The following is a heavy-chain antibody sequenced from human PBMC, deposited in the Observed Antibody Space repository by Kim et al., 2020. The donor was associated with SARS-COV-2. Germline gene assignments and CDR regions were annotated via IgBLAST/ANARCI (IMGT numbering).Heavy chain of an antibody. CDR2: ISNRGDSI. CDR1: GFPFSDYY. V-gene: IGHV3-11*04. CDR3: ARRFLTGYTLPMQNARDV. J-gene: IGHJ6*02. Sequence: GGSLRLSCAASGFPFSDYYINWIRQAPGKGLEWVSYISNRGDSIYYADSVRGRFTISRDNAKNSVYLQMNSLRVEDTALYFCARRFLTGYTLPMQNARDVWGQGPPVTVSS. D-gene: IGHD3-9*01.